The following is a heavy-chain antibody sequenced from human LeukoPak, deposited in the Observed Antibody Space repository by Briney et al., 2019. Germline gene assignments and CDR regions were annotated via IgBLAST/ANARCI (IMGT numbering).Heavy chain of an antibody. V-gene: IGHV4-4*07. CDR3: AREGALYVPYYDFWSGYHYYFDY. CDR2: IYTSGST. D-gene: IGHD3-3*01. Sequence: PSETLSLTCTVSGGSISSYYWSWIRQPAGKGLEWIGRIYTSGSTNYNPSLKSRVTMSVDTSKNQFSLKLSSVTAADTAVYYCAREGALYVPYYDFWSGYHYYFDYWGQGTLVTVSS. CDR1: GGSISSYY. J-gene: IGHJ4*02.